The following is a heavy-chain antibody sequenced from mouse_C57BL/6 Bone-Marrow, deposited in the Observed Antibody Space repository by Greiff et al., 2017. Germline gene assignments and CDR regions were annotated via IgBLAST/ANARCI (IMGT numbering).Heavy chain of an antibody. D-gene: IGHD3-3*01. J-gene: IGHJ2*01. Sequence: EVKLVESGEGLVKPGGSLKLSCAASGFTFSSYAMSWVRQTPEQRLEWVAYISSGGDYIYYADTVKGRFTLSRDNARNTLYLQMRSLKSEDKAMDYCTRGLFDYWGQGTTLTVSS. CDR2: ISSGGDYI. CDR3: TRGLFDY. V-gene: IGHV5-9-1*02. CDR1: GFTFSSYA.